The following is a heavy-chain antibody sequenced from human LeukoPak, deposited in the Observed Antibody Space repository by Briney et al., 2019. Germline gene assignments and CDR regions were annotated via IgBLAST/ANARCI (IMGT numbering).Heavy chain of an antibody. CDR3: ARDGWGPSDH. CDR2: INLDGREK. D-gene: IGHD6-19*01. Sequence: SGGSLRLSCATSGSTLSRHWMSWVRQAPGGGREWVANINLDGREKYYVGSVKGRFTISRDNVKNSLFLQMNSLRGEDTAVYYGARDGWGPSDHWGQGTLVTVSS. J-gene: IGHJ4*02. CDR1: GSTLSRHW. V-gene: IGHV3-7*01.